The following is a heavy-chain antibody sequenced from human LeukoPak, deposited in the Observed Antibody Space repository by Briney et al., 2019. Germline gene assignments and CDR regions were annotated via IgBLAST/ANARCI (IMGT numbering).Heavy chain of an antibody. CDR3: AKEGRLTVAAVVVENYFDY. CDR1: GFTFSRST. CDR2: ISGSGGDT. J-gene: IGHJ4*02. V-gene: IGHV3-23*01. Sequence: RGSLRLSCVGSGFTFSRSTMSWVRLAPGKGLEWVSGISGSGGDTYYTDSVKGRFTISRDNSGTTVSLQMNSLTTDDTAVYLCAKEGRLTVAAVVVENYFDYWGQGTPVIVS. D-gene: IGHD3-22*01.